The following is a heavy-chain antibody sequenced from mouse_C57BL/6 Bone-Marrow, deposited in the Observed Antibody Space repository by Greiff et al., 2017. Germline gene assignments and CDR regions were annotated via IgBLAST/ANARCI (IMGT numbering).Heavy chain of an antibody. D-gene: IGHD1-1*01. V-gene: IGHV5-9-1*02. CDR1: GFTFSSYA. CDR3: TRVLLLQMNYCAY. Sequence: EVKLVEPGEGLVKPGGSLKLSCAASGFTFSSYAMSWVRQTPEKRLEWVAYISSGGDYIYYADTVKGRFTISRATARNTLYLQMSSLKSEDTAMYYCTRVLLLQMNYCAYWGQGTTLTVSS. J-gene: IGHJ2*01. CDR2: ISSGGDYI.